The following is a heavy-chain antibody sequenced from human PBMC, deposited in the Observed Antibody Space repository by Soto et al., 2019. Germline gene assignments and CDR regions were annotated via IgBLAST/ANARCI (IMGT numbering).Heavy chain of an antibody. CDR1: GGSISSYY. V-gene: IGHV4-59*12. Sequence: SETLSLTCTVSGGSISSYYWSWIRQPPGKGLEWIGYIYYTGTTNYNPSLKSRVTISVDTSKNQFSLKLSSVTAADTAVYYCARVSGIYYYGMDVWGQGTTVTVSS. J-gene: IGHJ6*02. CDR2: IYYTGTT. D-gene: IGHD3-10*01. CDR3: ARVSGIYYYGMDV.